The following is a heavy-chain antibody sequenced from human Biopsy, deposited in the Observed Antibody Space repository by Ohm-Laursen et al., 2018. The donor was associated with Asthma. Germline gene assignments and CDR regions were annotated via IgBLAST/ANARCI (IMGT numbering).Heavy chain of an antibody. CDR2: IYYSGTT. D-gene: IGHD6-13*01. V-gene: IGHV4-39*01. Sequence: SDTLSLTCSLSSGSGGYMRSGNYYWGWIRQPPGKGLEWIGSIYYSGTTYYHPSLESRVIVSADTSKNQFSLKLTFVTAADTAVYYCVRGSSSWHHGPFHYYYGLDVWGQGTTATVSS. CDR1: SGSGGYMRSGNYY. CDR3: VRGSSSWHHGPFHYYYGLDV. J-gene: IGHJ6*02.